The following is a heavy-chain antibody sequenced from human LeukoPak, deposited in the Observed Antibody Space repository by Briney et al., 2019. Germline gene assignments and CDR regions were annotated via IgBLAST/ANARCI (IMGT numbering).Heavy chain of an antibody. Sequence: KSSETLSLTCVVSGYSISGAYYWGWIRQPPGKGLEWIGNFYHSGRTYYNPSLKSRVTISVDTSKNQFSLKLSSVTAADTAVYYCARVSGSVVVVAATWFDPWGQGTLVTVSS. CDR2: FYHSGRT. V-gene: IGHV4-38-2*01. CDR3: ARVSGSVVVVAATWFDP. J-gene: IGHJ5*02. D-gene: IGHD2-15*01. CDR1: GYSISGAYY.